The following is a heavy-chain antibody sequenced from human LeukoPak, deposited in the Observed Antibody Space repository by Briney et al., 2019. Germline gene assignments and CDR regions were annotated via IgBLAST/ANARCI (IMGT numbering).Heavy chain of an antibody. CDR2: INSDGSST. CDR3: ASGIVGAFDY. CDR1: EFTFSNYA. D-gene: IGHD1-26*01. V-gene: IGHV3-74*01. Sequence: GGSLRLSCAASEFTFSNYAIHWVRQAPGKGLVWVSRINSDGSSTSYADSVKGRFTISRDNAKNTLYLQMNSLRAEDTAVYYCASGIVGAFDYWGQGTLVTVSS. J-gene: IGHJ4*02.